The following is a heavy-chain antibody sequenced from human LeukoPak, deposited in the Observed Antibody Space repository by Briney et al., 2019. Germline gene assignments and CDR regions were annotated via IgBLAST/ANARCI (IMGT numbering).Heavy chain of an antibody. J-gene: IGHJ4*02. Sequence: GGSLGLSCATSGFTFSSYSMNWVRQAPGKGLGWVSYISSSSSSIYYSDSVKGRFIISRDNAKNSLYLQMNSLRAEDTAVYYCASAYRSGGSCYYFFDYWGQGTLVTVSS. V-gene: IGHV3-21*01. CDR1: GFTFSSYS. CDR3: ASAYRSGGSCYYFFDY. D-gene: IGHD2-15*01. CDR2: ISSSSSSI.